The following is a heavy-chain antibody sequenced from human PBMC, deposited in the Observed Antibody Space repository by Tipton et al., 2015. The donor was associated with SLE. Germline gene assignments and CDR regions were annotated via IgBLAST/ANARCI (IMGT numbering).Heavy chain of an antibody. V-gene: IGHV3-64D*09. J-gene: IGHJ5*02. CDR2: ISSNGGST. Sequence: SLRLSCSASGFTFSSYAMHWVRQAPGMGLEYVSAISSNGGSTYYADSVKGRFTISRDNSKNTLYLQMSSLRAEGTAGYYCVKDWGPYRSSWYEKDWFDPCGQENRVIVSS. CDR1: GFTFSSYA. CDR3: VKDWGPYRSSWYEKDWFDP. D-gene: IGHD6-13*01.